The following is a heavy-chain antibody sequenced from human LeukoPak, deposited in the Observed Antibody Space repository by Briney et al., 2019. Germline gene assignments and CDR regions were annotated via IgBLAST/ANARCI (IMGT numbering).Heavy chain of an antibody. Sequence: GGSLRLSCAASGNYWMHWVRQVPGKGLVCVSHINSDGSWTSYADSVKGRFTISKDNAKNTVYLQMNSLRAEDTAVYYCVSFYETYWGRGTLVTVSS. CDR2: INSDGSWT. CDR1: GNYW. V-gene: IGHV3-74*01. J-gene: IGHJ4*02. CDR3: VSFYETY. D-gene: IGHD2/OR15-2a*01.